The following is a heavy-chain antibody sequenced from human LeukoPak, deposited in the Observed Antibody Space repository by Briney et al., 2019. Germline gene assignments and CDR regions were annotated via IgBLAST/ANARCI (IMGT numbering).Heavy chain of an antibody. CDR1: GYFFANFG. V-gene: IGHV1-18*01. D-gene: IGHD4/OR15-4a*01. Sequence: VASVKVSCKASGYFFANFGITWVRQAPGQGLQWMGWISAYNGNTNYAEKLQGRVTMTTDTSTSTAYMELRSLRPDDTAVYYCARDPTVNDYASNFVDYWGQGTLVTVSS. CDR3: ARDPTVNDYASNFVDY. CDR2: ISAYNGNT. J-gene: IGHJ4*02.